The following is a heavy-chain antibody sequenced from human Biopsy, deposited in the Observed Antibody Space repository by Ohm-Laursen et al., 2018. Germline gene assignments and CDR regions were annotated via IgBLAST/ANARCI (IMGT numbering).Heavy chain of an antibody. CDR3: ARLNSGTYDASDL. Sequence: SLRLSCTATGFTFNNYGMQWVRQAPGKGMEWISYIYGGGSPVSYADSVKGRFTISRDNAQNSLYLHMNSLRAEDTAVYYCARLNSGTYDASDLWGQGTMVIVSS. CDR2: IYGGGSPV. D-gene: IGHD1-26*01. CDR1: GFTFNNYG. J-gene: IGHJ3*01. V-gene: IGHV3-48*03.